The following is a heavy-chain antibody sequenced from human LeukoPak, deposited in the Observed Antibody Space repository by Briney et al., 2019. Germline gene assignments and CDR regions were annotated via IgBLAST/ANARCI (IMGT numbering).Heavy chain of an antibody. D-gene: IGHD3-22*01. Sequence: GGPLRLSCAASGFTFSSYSMNWVRQAPGKGLEWVSSISSSSSYIYYADSVNGRFTISRDNAKNSLYLQMNSLRAEDTAVYYCAREKYYDSSGSPDAFDIWGQGTMVTVSS. V-gene: IGHV3-21*01. J-gene: IGHJ3*02. CDR1: GFTFSSYS. CDR2: ISSSSSYI. CDR3: AREKYYDSSGSPDAFDI.